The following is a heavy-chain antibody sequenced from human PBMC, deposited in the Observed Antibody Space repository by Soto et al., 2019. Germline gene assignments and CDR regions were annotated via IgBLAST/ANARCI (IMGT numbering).Heavy chain of an antibody. CDR1: GFAFSSYA. J-gene: IGHJ4*02. V-gene: IGHV3-30-3*01. Sequence: QVQRVESGGGVVQPGRSLSLSCAASGFAFSSYAMHWVRQAPGKGLEWVAAISYDGSNKYYADSVKGRFTISRDNSKNTLYLQMNSLRAEDTAVYYCARDLSGSGDWGQGTLVTVSS. CDR2: ISYDGSNK. D-gene: IGHD3-10*01. CDR3: ARDLSGSGD.